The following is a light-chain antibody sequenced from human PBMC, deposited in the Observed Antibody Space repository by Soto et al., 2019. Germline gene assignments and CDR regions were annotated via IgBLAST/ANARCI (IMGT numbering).Light chain of an antibody. Sequence: EIVLTQSPGTLSLSPGERATLSCRASQTVGNNYLARYQQKPGQAPRLLIDDSSNRATGIPDRFSGTGSGTDFTLTISRLEPEDFAVYYCHQCATSPLTFGGGTKVEIK. J-gene: IGKJ4*01. V-gene: IGKV3-20*01. CDR3: HQCATSPLT. CDR1: QTVGNNY. CDR2: DSS.